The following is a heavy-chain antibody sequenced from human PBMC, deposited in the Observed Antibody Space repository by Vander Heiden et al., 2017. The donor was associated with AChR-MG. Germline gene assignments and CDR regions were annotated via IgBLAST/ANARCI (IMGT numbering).Heavy chain of an antibody. V-gene: IGHV4-59*01. CDR3: AREPSYLEVSY. Sequence: QVQLQESGPGLVKPSETLSLTCTVSGGPISSYYWSWIRQPPGKGLEWIGYIYYSGSTNYNPSLKSRVTISVDTSKNQFSLKLSSVTAADTAVYYCAREPSYLEVSYWGQGTLVTVSS. J-gene: IGHJ4*02. D-gene: IGHD3-10*01. CDR1: GGPISSYY. CDR2: IYYSGST.